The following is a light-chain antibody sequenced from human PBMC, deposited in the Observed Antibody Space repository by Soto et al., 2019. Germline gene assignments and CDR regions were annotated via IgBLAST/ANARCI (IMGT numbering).Light chain of an antibody. CDR1: QTISSNY. J-gene: IGKJ4*01. Sequence: EIVLTQSPGTLSLSPGTRATLSCRATQTISSNYLAWYRQKPGQAPRLLIYDASSRATGIPDRFSGGGSGTDFTLTISRLEPEDFAVYYCQQFSSYPLTLGGGTKVDIK. CDR2: DAS. CDR3: QQFSSYPLT. V-gene: IGKV3-20*01.